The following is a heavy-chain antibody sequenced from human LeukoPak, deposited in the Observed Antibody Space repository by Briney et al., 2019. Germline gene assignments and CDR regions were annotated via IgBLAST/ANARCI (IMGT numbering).Heavy chain of an antibody. V-gene: IGHV4-31*03. Sequence: SETLSLTCTVSGGSISSGGYYWSWIRQHPGKGLEWIGYIYYSGSTYYNPSLKSRVTISVDTSKNQFSLKLSSVTAADTAVYYCARDQLEERGYYEWGQGTLVTVSS. J-gene: IGHJ4*02. CDR3: ARDQLEERGYYE. D-gene: IGHD3-22*01. CDR2: IYYSGST. CDR1: GGSISSGGYY.